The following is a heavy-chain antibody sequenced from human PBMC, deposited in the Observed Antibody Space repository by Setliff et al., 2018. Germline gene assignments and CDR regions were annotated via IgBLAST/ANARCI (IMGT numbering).Heavy chain of an antibody. V-gene: IGHV1-24*01. CDR3: AFNSGWYGYYFDY. D-gene: IGHD6-19*01. CDR2: FDPEDGET. J-gene: IGHJ4*02. Sequence: ASVKVSCKVSGYTLTELSMHWGRQAPGKGLEWMGGFDPEDGETIYAQKFQGRVTMTEGTSTDTAYMELSSLRSEDTAVYYCAFNSGWYGYYFDYWGQGTLVPSPQ. CDR1: GYTLTELS.